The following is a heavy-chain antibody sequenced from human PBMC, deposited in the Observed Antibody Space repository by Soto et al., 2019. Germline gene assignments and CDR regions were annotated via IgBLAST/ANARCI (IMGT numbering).Heavy chain of an antibody. CDR3: AHSSGRSWFQTHFDY. CDR2: IYWDDDK. D-gene: IGHD6-13*01. CDR1: GFSLSTSGVG. V-gene: IGHV2-5*02. J-gene: IGHJ4*02. Sequence: QITLKESGPTLVKPTQTLTLTCTFSGFSLSTSGVGVGWIRQPPGKALEWLALIYWDDDKPYSPSLKSRLTIXXDXSXXQVVLTMTNMDPVDTATYYCAHSSGRSWFQTHFDYWGQGTLVSVSS.